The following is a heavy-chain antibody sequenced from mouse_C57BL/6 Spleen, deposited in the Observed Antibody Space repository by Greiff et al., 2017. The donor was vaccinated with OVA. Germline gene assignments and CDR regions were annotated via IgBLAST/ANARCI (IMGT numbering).Heavy chain of an antibody. CDR2: INPSTGGT. CDR3: ARMAVVATDYAMDY. D-gene: IGHD1-1*01. CDR1: GYSFTGYY. J-gene: IGHJ4*01. Sequence: VQLQQSGPELVKPGASVKISCKASGYSFTGYYMHWVKQSSEKSLEWIGEINPSTGGTSYNQKFKGKATLTVDKSSSTAYMQLKSLTSEDSAVYYCARMAVVATDYAMDYWGQGTSVTVSS. V-gene: IGHV1-43*01.